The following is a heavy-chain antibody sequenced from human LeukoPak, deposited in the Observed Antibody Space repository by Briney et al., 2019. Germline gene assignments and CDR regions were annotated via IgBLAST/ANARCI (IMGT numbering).Heavy chain of an antibody. CDR2: INHSGST. CDR1: GGSFSGYY. D-gene: IGHD5-18*01. Sequence: SETLSLTCAVYGGSFSGYYWSWIRQPPGKGLEWIGEINHSGSTNYNPSLTSRITISVDTSKNQFSLKLSSVTAADTAVYYCARDKPGYSYGYLAGNYYYYYMDVWGKGTTVTVSS. J-gene: IGHJ6*03. CDR3: ARDKPGYSYGYLAGNYYYYYMDV. V-gene: IGHV4-34*01.